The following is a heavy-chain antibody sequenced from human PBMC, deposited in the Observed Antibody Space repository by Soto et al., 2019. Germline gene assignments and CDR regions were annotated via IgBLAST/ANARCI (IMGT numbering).Heavy chain of an antibody. CDR2: NNVYNGDT. CDR1: GYTFTSHG. V-gene: IGHV1-18*04. CDR3: ARDALGGTLMATLHFDQ. D-gene: IGHD2-15*01. J-gene: IGHJ4*02. Sequence: QVQLVQSGAEVKKPGASMKVSCKASGYTFTSHGISWVRQAPGQELEWMGWNNVYNGDTNYARKFQGKVSMTAYSSTNTAYLGLMSLTSDETAVYYCARDALGGTLMATLHFDQWGKRTLV.